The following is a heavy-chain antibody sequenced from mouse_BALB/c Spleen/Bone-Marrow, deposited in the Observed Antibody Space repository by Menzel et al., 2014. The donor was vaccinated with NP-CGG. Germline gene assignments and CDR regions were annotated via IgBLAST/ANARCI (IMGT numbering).Heavy chain of an antibody. Sequence: VQLVESGPELVKPEASVKMSCKASGYTFTDYVISWVKQRTGQGLEWIGEIYPGSGSTYYNEKFKGKATLTADKSSNTAYMQLSSLTSEDSAVYFCARYYDYDWYFDVWGAGTTVTVSS. CDR3: ARYYDYDWYFDV. J-gene: IGHJ1*01. CDR1: GYTFTDYV. V-gene: IGHV1-77*01. D-gene: IGHD2-4*01. CDR2: IYPGSGST.